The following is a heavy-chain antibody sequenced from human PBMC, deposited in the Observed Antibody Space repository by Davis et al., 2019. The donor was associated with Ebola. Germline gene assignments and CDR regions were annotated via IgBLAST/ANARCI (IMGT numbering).Heavy chain of an antibody. V-gene: IGHV1-69*06. Sequence: SVKVSCKASGYTFTSYDINWVQQAPGQGLEWMGGIVPMLGTANYAQKFQGRVTITADKSTSTAYMELTNLRSEDTAVYYCARHSGCSSSRCYRMRIVSWGQGSLVTVSS. J-gene: IGHJ4*02. CDR3: ARHSGCSSSRCYRMRIVS. D-gene: IGHD2-2*01. CDR2: IVPMLGTA. CDR1: GYTFTSYD.